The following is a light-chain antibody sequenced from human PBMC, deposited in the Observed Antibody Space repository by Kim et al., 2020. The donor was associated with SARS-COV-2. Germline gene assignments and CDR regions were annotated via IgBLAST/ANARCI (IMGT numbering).Light chain of an antibody. V-gene: IGLV1-40*01. CDR2: GNN. Sequence: VTIPRTGTKSTSGAVDHVHWYHQLPGTAPKLLIYGNNNRPSGVPDRFSGSHSGTSASLAITGLLAEDEADYYCQSFDSRLTGWAFGGGTKVTVL. J-gene: IGLJ3*02. CDR3: QSFDSRLTGWA. CDR1: KSTSGAVDH.